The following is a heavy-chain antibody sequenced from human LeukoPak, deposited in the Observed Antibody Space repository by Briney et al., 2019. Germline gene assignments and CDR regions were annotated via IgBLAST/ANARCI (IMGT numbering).Heavy chain of an antibody. CDR3: AREKEMAFDY. CDR1: GFSFSSYA. J-gene: IGHJ4*02. V-gene: IGHV3-7*01. CDR2: IKQDGSEK. Sequence: GGSLRLSCAASGFSFSSYAMKWVRQAPGKGLEWVANIKQDGSEKYYVDSVKGRFTISRDNAKNSLYLQMNSLRAEDTAVYYCAREKEMAFDYWGQGTLVTVSS.